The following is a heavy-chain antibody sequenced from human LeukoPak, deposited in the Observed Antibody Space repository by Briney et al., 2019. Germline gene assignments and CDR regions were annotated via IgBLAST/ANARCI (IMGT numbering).Heavy chain of an antibody. V-gene: IGHV3-48*01. CDR1: GFSFNTYS. Sequence: GGSLRLSCAASGFSFNTYSMNWVRQAPGKGLEWVSYMRSNDNTIYYADSVRGRVTISSDNAQNSLYLQMNSLRAEDTAVCYCVRDVHFSFDSWGQGTLVTVSS. J-gene: IGHJ4*02. CDR2: MRSNDNTI. CDR3: VRDVHFSFDS.